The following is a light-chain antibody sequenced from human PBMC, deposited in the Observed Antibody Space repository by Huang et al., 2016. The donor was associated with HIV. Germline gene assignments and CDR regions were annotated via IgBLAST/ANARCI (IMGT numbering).Light chain of an antibody. Sequence: DIQMTQSPSSLSASGGDSVTIACRASQDISDCLAWYQQKPGKGPKLLIYSASRLQSGVPSRFSGSGSGTDYTLTISGLQPEDFATYYCQQYFITPYTFALGTRLEIK. J-gene: IGKJ2*01. V-gene: IGKV1-NL1*01. CDR3: QQYFITPYT. CDR2: SAS. CDR1: QDISDC.